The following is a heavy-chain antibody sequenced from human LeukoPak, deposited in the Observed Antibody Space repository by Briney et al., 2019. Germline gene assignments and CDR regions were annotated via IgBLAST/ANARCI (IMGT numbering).Heavy chain of an antibody. J-gene: IGHJ3*02. Sequence: GASVKVSCEVSGYTLTQLSVHWVRRAPGKGHEWMGGFDVEDGEIIYAQKFQGRVTMTEDTSTDTAYMELSSLRSEDTAVYYCATNRQIMILGVVIMPAFDIWGQGTMVTVSS. CDR2: FDVEDGEI. CDR3: ATNRQIMILGVVIMPAFDI. D-gene: IGHD3-3*01. CDR1: GYTLTQLS. V-gene: IGHV1-24*01.